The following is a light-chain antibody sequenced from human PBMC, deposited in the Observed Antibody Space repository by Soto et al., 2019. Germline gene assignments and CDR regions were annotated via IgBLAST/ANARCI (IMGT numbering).Light chain of an antibody. CDR2: EVS. J-gene: IGLJ1*01. Sequence: QSVVTQPASVSGSPGQSITISCTGSSSDIGAYNYVSWFQQYPGKAPKLIISEVSNRPSGVSNRFSGSKSGTAASLTISGLQTEDEADYFCFSFTTDWTHVFGTGTKATVL. CDR1: SSDIGAYNY. CDR3: FSFTTDWTHV. V-gene: IGLV2-14*01.